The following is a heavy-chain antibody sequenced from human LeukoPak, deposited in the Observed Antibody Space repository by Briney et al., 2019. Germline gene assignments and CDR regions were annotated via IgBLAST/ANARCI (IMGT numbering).Heavy chain of an antibody. J-gene: IGHJ4*02. CDR2: IRFDGSNK. CDR1: GFTFSNYG. V-gene: IGHV3-30*02. CDR3: AKDPTDFDNSGQTYFDS. D-gene: IGHD3-22*01. Sequence: GGSLRLSCAASGFTFSNYGMHWVRQAPGRGLEWVAFIRFDGSNKYDADSVKGRFTVSRDNSKNTLYLQMNSLRAEDTAVYYCAKDPTDFDNSGQTYFDSWGQGTLVTVSS.